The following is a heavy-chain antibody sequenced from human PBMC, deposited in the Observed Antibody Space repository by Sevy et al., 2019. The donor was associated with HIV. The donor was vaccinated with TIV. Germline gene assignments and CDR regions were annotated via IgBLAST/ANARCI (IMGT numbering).Heavy chain of an antibody. CDR3: AHRRSHYDSSGYSIYFDY. Sequence: SGPTLVNPTQTLTLTCTFSGFSLTTSEVAVGWIRQPPGKALEWLALIYWNDDKRYSPSLKNRHTIAKDTSKNRVILKMTNMDPVETATYYCAHRRSHYDSSGYSIYFDYWGQGTLVTVSS. CDR1: GFSLTTSEVA. V-gene: IGHV2-5*01. J-gene: IGHJ4*02. CDR2: IYWNDDK. D-gene: IGHD3-22*01.